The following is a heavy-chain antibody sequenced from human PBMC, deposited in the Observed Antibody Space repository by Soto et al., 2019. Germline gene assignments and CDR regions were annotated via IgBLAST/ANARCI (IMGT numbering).Heavy chain of an antibody. D-gene: IGHD3-10*01. CDR1: GGSISSYY. V-gene: IGHV4-59*01. J-gene: IGHJ6*02. CDR3: ARGGLWFGINYYGMDV. CDR2: IYYSGST. Sequence: PSETLSLTCTVSGGSISSYYWSWIRQPPGKGLEWIGYIYYSGSTNYNPSLKSRVTISVDTSKNQFSLKLSSVTAADTAVYYCARGGLWFGINYYGMDVWGQGTTVTSP.